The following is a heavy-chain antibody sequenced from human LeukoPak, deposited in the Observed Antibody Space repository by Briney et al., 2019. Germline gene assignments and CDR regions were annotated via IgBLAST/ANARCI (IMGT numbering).Heavy chain of an antibody. Sequence: PGGSLRLSCAASEFTFSIYAMSWVRQAPGKGLEWVSSITSRGEGTWYAGSVKGRFTISRDNAKNTLYLQMNSLRAEDTAVYYCARSRSGSYYSYFDCWGQGTLVTVSS. CDR1: EFTFSIYA. D-gene: IGHD1-26*01. V-gene: IGHV3-23*01. CDR3: ARSRSGSYYSYFDC. CDR2: ITSRGEGT. J-gene: IGHJ4*02.